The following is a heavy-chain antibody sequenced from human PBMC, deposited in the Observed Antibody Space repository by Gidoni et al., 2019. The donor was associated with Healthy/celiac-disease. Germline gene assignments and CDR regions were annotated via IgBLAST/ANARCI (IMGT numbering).Heavy chain of an antibody. V-gene: IGHV4-31*03. J-gene: IGHJ5*02. CDR2: IYYSGST. CDR1: GGSISRGGYY. D-gene: IGHD3-10*01. Sequence: QVQLQESGPGLVKPSQTLSLTCTVSGGSISRGGYYWSWIRQHPGKGLEWIGYIYYSGSTYYNPSLKSRVTISVDTSKNQFSLKLSSVTAADTAVYYCARVHYYGSGSSLFWFDPWGQGTLVTVSS. CDR3: ARVHYYGSGSSLFWFDP.